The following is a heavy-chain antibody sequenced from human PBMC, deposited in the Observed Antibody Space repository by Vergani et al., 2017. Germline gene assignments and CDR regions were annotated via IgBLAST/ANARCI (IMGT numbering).Heavy chain of an antibody. CDR3: ARRREYCSGGSCLARIKPLDI. V-gene: IGHV6-1*01. Sequence: QVQLQQSGPGLVKPSQTLSLTCAISGDSVSSNSAAWNWIRQSPSRGLEWLGRTYYRSKWYNDYAVSVKSRITINPDTSKNQFSLKLSSVTAADTAVYYCARRREYCSGGSCLARIKPLDIWGQGTMVTVSS. CDR1: GDSVSSNSAA. D-gene: IGHD2-15*01. J-gene: IGHJ3*02. CDR2: TYYRSKWYN.